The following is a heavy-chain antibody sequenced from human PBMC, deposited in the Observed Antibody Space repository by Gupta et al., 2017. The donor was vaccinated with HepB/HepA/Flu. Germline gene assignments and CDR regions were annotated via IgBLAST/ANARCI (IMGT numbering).Heavy chain of an antibody. CDR1: GYRFSNYW. Sequence: ESLIISCKGSGYRFSNYWIGWVRQMPGKGLEWMGIIYAGGSDSRSSPSFEDQVTMSVDESISTAYLQWSSLKASGTAIYYCARRAHVTGAQFDYWGQGTRVTVSS. CDR3: ARRAHVTGAQFDY. V-gene: IGHV5-51*01. D-gene: IGHD1-26*01. J-gene: IGHJ4*02. CDR2: IYAGGSDS.